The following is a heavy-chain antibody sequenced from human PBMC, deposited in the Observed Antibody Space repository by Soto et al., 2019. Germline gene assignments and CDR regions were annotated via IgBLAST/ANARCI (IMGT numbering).Heavy chain of an antibody. CDR2: IYSGGST. J-gene: IGHJ4*02. CDR1: GFTVSSNY. V-gene: IGHV3-66*01. Sequence: ESGGGLVQPGGSLRLSCAASGFTVSSNYMSWVRQAPGKGLEWVSVIYSGGSTYYADSVKGRFTISRDNSKNTLYLQMNSLRAEDTAVYYCARIRIRTYYFDYWGQGTLVTVSS. CDR3: ARIRIRTYYFDY. D-gene: IGHD1-1*01.